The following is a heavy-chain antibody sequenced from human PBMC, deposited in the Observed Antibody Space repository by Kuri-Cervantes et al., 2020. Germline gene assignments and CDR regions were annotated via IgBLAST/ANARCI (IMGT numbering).Heavy chain of an antibody. J-gene: IGHJ6*02. CDR2: FDPEDGET. D-gene: IGHD5-12*01. CDR1: GYTLTELS. V-gene: IGHV1-24*01. Sequence: ASVKVSCKVSGYTLTELSMHWVRQAPGKGLEWMGGFDPEDGETIYAQKFQGRVTMTEDTSTDTAYMELSSLRSEDTAVYYCATDRGIVATMGVRGSYYYYYGMDVWGQGTTVTVSS. CDR3: ATDRGIVATMGVRGSYYYYYGMDV.